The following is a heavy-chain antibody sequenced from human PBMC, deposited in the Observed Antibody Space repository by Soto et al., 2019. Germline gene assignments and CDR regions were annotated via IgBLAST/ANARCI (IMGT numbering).Heavy chain of an antibody. V-gene: IGHV4-59*11. CDR3: ARSNGRCGGDCSIGGF. D-gene: IGHD2-21*02. CDR2: IYYTGST. CDR1: GGSINNHY. J-gene: IGHJ4*02. Sequence: SETLSLTCTVSGGSINNHYWSWIRQPPGKGLEWIGYIYYTGSTNYNPSLKSRVTISVDTSKNQFSLNLNSVTPADTAVYYCARSNGRCGGDCSIGGFWGRGTLVTVSS.